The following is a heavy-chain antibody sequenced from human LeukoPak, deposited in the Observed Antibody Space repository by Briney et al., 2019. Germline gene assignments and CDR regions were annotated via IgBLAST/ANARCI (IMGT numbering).Heavy chain of an antibody. CDR3: ARSGYNRFDY. D-gene: IGHD5-24*01. V-gene: IGHV3-74*01. J-gene: IGHJ4*02. CDR1: GFTFSSYW. CDR2: INSDGSST. Sequence: GGSLRLSCAASGFTFSSYWMHWVRQAPGKGLVWVSRINSDGSSTSYADSVKGRFTISRDNSKNTLYLQMKSLRAEDTAIYYCARSGYNRFDYWGQGTLVTVSS.